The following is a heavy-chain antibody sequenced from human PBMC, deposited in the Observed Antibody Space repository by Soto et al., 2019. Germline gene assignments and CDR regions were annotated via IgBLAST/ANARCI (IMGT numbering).Heavy chain of an antibody. CDR1: GFSLTTSGVG. D-gene: IGHD3-3*01. CDR3: AHRVLRTVFGLVTTTAIYFDF. J-gene: IGHJ4*02. Sequence: QITLNESGPTVVRPTETLTLTCRFSGFSLTTSGVGVGWIRQSPGKAPEWLALIYWDDDKRYSASLKGRLTITQDTSKKQVVLTVSDLDPTDTATYYCAHRVLRTVFGLVTTTAIYFDFWGQGTPVAVSS. V-gene: IGHV2-5*02. CDR2: IYWDDDK.